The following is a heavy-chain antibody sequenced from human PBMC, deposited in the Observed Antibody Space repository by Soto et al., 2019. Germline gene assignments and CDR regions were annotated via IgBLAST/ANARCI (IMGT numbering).Heavy chain of an antibody. J-gene: IGHJ4*02. Sequence: EVQLVESGGGLVQPGRSLRLSCAASGFTFDDYAMHWVRQAPGKGLEWVSGISWNSGSIGYADSVKGRFTISRDNAKNSLYLQMTSLRAEDTALYYCAKGRSVTTPLDYWGQGTLVTVSS. CDR1: GFTFDDYA. D-gene: IGHD4-17*01. CDR3: AKGRSVTTPLDY. V-gene: IGHV3-9*01. CDR2: ISWNSGSI.